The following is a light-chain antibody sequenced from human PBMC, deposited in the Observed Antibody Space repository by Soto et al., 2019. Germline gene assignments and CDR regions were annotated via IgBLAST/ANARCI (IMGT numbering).Light chain of an antibody. CDR3: QQYNSYST. J-gene: IGKJ1*01. CDR1: QSISSW. CDR2: DAS. Sequence: DIKITQSPSTLSASVGDRVTITCRASQSISSWLAWYRQKPGKAPKLLIYDASSLESGVPSRFSGSGSETEFTLTISGLQPGDSATYYCQQYNSYSTFGQGTKVDIK. V-gene: IGKV1-5*01.